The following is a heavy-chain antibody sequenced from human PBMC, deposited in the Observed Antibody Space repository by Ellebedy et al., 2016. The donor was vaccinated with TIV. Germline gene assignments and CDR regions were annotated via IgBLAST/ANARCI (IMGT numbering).Heavy chain of an antibody. V-gene: IGHV3-43*01. D-gene: IGHD7-27*01. CDR3: VKEAKLGNWYLDL. CDR2: IDRNGGFT. J-gene: IGHJ2*01. CDR1: GFMFDDYT. Sequence: PGGSLRLSCAASGFMFDDYTMHWVRQPPGKGLEWVSLIDRNGGFTYYADSVEGRFAISRDNGKKSLYLQMNSLRTEDTALYFCVKEAKLGNWYLDLWGRGTLVTVSS.